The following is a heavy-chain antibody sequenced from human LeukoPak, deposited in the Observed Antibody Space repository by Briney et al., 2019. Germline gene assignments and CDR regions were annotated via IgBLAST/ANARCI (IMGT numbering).Heavy chain of an antibody. CDR1: GFTFSSYG. V-gene: IGHV3-30*02. J-gene: IGHJ5*02. D-gene: IGHD2-2*02. CDR3: AKVVPAAIRAGWFDP. Sequence: GGSLRLSCAASGFTFSSYGMHWVRQAPGKGLEWVAFIRYDGSNKYYADSVKGRFTISRDNSKNTLYLQMNSLRAEDTAGYYCAKVVPAAIRAGWFDPWGQGTLVTVSS. CDR2: IRYDGSNK.